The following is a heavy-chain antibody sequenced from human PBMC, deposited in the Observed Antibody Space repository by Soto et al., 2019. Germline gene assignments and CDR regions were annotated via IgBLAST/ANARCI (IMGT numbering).Heavy chain of an antibody. V-gene: IGHV4-31*03. CDR3: ARVGGINWFDP. J-gene: IGHJ5*02. CDR2: IYYSGST. CDR1: GGSISSGGYY. D-gene: IGHD3-16*01. Sequence: SETLSLTCTVSGGSISSGGYYWSWIRQHPGKGLEWIGSIYYSGSTYYNPSLKSRVTISVDTSKNQFSLKLSSVTAADTAVYYCARVGGINWFDPWGQGTLVTVSS.